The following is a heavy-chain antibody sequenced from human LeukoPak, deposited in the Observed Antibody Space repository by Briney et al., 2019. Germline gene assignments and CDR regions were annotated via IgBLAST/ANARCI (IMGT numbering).Heavy chain of an antibody. Sequence: GGSLRLPCAASGFTVSSNYMSWVRQAPGKGLEWVSVIYSGGSTYYADSVKGRFTISRDNSKNTLYLQMNSLRAEDTAVYYCARVRDKWGYYYYYGMDVWGQGTTVTVSS. CDR2: IYSGGST. CDR1: GFTVSSNY. CDR3: ARVRDKWGYYYYYGMDV. V-gene: IGHV3-66*01. D-gene: IGHD7-27*01. J-gene: IGHJ6*02.